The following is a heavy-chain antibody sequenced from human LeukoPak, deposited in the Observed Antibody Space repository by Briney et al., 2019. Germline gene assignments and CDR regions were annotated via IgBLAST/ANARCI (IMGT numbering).Heavy chain of an antibody. CDR1: GGSISSYY. V-gene: IGHV4-59*08. CDR2: IYYSGST. CDR3: ARAAMAHYYYYGMDV. D-gene: IGHD5-18*01. J-gene: IGHJ6*02. Sequence: SETLSLTCTVSGGSISSYYWSWIRQPPGKGLEWIGYIYYSGSTNYNPSLKSRVTISVDASKNQFSLKLSSVTAADTAVYYCARAAMAHYYYYGMDVWGQGTTVTVSS.